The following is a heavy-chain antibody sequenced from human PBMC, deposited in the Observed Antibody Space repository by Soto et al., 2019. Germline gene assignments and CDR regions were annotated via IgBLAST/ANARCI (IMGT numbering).Heavy chain of an antibody. CDR1: GYTFTGYY. Sequence: ASVKVSCKASGYTFTGYYMHWVRQAPGQGLEWMGWINPNSGGTNYAQKFQGWVTMTRDTSISTAYMELSRLRSDDTAVYYCARERVQRDFGSPRGHDAFDIWGQGTMVTVSS. CDR2: INPNSGGT. V-gene: IGHV1-2*04. J-gene: IGHJ3*02. D-gene: IGHD3-3*01. CDR3: ARERVQRDFGSPRGHDAFDI.